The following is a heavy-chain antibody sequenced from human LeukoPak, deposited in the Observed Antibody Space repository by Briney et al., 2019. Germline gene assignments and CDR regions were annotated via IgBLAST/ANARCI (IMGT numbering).Heavy chain of an antibody. D-gene: IGHD4-17*01. J-gene: IGHJ6*02. Sequence: GRSLRLSCAASGFTFSSYGMHWVRQAPGKGLECVAVIWYDGSNKYYADSVKGRFTISRDNSKHTLYLQMNSLRAEDTAVYYCARDDYGDLRYYYYGMDVWGQGTTVTVSS. CDR2: IWYDGSNK. CDR3: ARDDYGDLRYYYYGMDV. V-gene: IGHV3-33*01. CDR1: GFTFSSYG.